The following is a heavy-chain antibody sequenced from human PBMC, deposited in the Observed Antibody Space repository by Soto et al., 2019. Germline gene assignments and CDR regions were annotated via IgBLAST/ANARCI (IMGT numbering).Heavy chain of an antibody. D-gene: IGHD6-19*01. CDR2: IYYRGST. Sequence: PSETLSLTCTVSGGSVSSGSYYWSWIRQPPGKGLEWIGYIYYRGSTNYNPSLKSRVTISVDTSKNQFSLKLSSVTAADTAVYYCARQPRIAVAGTDYWGQGTLVTVSS. CDR3: ARQPRIAVAGTDY. CDR1: GGSVSSGSYY. V-gene: IGHV4-61*01. J-gene: IGHJ4*02.